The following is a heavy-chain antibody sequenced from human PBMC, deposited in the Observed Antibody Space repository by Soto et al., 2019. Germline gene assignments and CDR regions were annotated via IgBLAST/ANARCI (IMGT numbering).Heavy chain of an antibody. V-gene: IGHV4-4*02. D-gene: IGHD1-26*01. J-gene: IGHJ5*02. CDR1: GDSMSSSNW. Sequence: SETLSLTCTVSGDSMSSSNWWNWVRQPPGKGLEWIGEAHHSGRTNYNPSLKSRVTISVDRSQNHFSLQMNSLRAEDTAVYYCAKEDGLVGATHWFDPWGQGTLVTVSS. CDR3: AKEDGLVGATHWFDP. CDR2: AHHSGRT.